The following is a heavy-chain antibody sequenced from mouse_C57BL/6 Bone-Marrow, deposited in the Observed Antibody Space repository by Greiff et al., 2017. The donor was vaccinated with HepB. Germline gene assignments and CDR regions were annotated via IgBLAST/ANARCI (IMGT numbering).Heavy chain of an antibody. Sequence: EVKLVESGGGLVQPGGSMKLSCAASGFTFSDAWMDWVRQSPEKGLEWVAEIRNKANNHATYYAESVKGRFTISRDDSKSSVYLQMNRLRAEDTGIYYCTSKWVITMGYYFDYWGQGTTLTVSS. CDR2: IRNKANNHAT. CDR1: GFTFSDAW. V-gene: IGHV6-6*01. J-gene: IGHJ2*01. CDR3: TSKWVITMGYYFDY. D-gene: IGHD2-4*01.